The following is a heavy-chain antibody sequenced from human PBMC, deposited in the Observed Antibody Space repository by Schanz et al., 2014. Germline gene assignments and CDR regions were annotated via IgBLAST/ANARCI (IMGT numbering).Heavy chain of an antibody. CDR3: ARPRFDYGEVDY. CDR2: IWNNGVTK. V-gene: IGHV3-33*08. Sequence: QVQLVESGGGLVKPGGSLRLSCAASGFTFSKYWMSWVRQAPGKGLEWVAVIWNNGVTKYYADSVRGRFTISRDRFQNTLYLRMSSLRAEDTAVYYCARPRFDYGEVDYWGQGTLVTVSS. D-gene: IGHD4-17*01. CDR1: GFTFSKYW. J-gene: IGHJ4*02.